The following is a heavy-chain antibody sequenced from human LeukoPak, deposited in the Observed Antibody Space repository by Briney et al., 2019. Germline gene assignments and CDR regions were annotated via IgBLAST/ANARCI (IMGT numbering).Heavy chain of an antibody. J-gene: IGHJ4*02. CDR3: AKDRRRVVAATPDDY. CDR1: GFTFSSYA. D-gene: IGHD2-15*01. V-gene: IGHV3-23*01. Sequence: GGSLRLSCAASGFTFSSYAMSWVRQAPGKGLEWVSAISGSGGSTYYADSVKGRFTISRDNSKNTLYLQMNSLRAEDTAVYYCAKDRRRVVAATPDDYWGQGTLVTVSS. CDR2: ISGSGGST.